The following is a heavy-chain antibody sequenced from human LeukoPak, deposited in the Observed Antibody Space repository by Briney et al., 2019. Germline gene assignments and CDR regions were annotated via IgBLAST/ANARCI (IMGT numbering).Heavy chain of an antibody. V-gene: IGHV4-39*01. J-gene: IGHJ4*02. CDR1: GDSVSSSNYY. Sequence: PSETLSLTCTVFGDSVSSSNYYWAWFRQPPGKGLDWIGSLYYDGRTYYSPPLESRVTVSVDTSKNQFALKLTSVTAADTALYFCARQVGTTENDYWGQGTLVTVSS. CDR2: LYYDGRT. CDR3: ARQVGTTENDY. D-gene: IGHD1-26*01.